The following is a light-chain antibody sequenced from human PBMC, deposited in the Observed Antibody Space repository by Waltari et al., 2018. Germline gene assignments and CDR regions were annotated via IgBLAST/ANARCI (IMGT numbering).Light chain of an antibody. CDR2: DAS. V-gene: IGKV3-15*01. J-gene: IGKJ1*01. Sequence: ETVMTQSPATLSVYPGERATLSCRASQRIKNNLAWYQQKGGQAPRLLLFDASTRATGISARFSGSGYGTEFTLTISRLEPEDFAVYYCQQYGSSPRTFGQGTKVEIK. CDR1: QRIKNN. CDR3: QQYGSSPRT.